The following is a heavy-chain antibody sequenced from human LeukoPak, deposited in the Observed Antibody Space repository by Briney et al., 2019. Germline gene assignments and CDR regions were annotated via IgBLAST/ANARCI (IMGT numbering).Heavy chain of an antibody. CDR3: LKLLPAAIG. Sequence: ASVKVSCKASGYTFTGYYMHWVRQAPGQGLEWMGWINPNSGGTNYAQKFQGRVTMTRDTSISTAYMELSGLRSDDTAVYYCLKLLPAAIGWGQGTLVTVSS. J-gene: IGHJ4*02. D-gene: IGHD2-2*02. CDR2: INPNSGGT. CDR1: GYTFTGYY. V-gene: IGHV1-2*02.